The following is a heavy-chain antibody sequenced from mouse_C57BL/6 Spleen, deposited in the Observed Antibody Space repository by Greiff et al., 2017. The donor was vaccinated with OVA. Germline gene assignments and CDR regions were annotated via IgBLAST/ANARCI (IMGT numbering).Heavy chain of an antibody. CDR3: ARNLYDYEDFDV. Sequence: QVQLTESGPELVKPGASVKISCKASGYAFSSSWMTWVKQRPGKGLEWIGRIYPGDGDTNYNGKFKGKATLTADKSSSTAYMQLSSLTSEDSAVYFCARNLYDYEDFDVWGTGTTVTVSS. J-gene: IGHJ1*03. CDR2: IYPGDGDT. CDR1: GYAFSSSW. V-gene: IGHV1-82*01. D-gene: IGHD1-1*01.